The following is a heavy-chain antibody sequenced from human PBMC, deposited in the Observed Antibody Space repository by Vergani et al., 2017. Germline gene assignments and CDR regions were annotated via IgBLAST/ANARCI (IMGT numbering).Heavy chain of an antibody. CDR3: ATKSFGTPGCQIGYFRE. Sequence: VEEGGGVVQPGRSLRLSCVVSGFTSSYYGMHWVRQAPGKGLEWVAVISYDGTQKYYADSVKGRFTISRDNSKSTLYLQMNSLRTENTAVYYCATKSFGTPGCQIGYFREWGQGTLVTVSS. D-gene: IGHD1-1*01. CDR2: ISYDGTQK. J-gene: IGHJ1*01. CDR1: GFTSSYYG. V-gene: IGHV3-30*03.